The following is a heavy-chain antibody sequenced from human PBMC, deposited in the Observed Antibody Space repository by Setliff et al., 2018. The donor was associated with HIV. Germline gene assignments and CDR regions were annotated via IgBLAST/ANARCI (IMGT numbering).Heavy chain of an antibody. D-gene: IGHD3-10*01. V-gene: IGHV3-21*06. CDR3: SRSQGIGNYYMDD. CDR2: ISWRSTYI. J-gene: IGHJ6*03. Sequence: GALRLSCAASGFTFSTHCMNWVRQAPGKGLEWISSISWRSTYIYYSDSVKGRFTISRDDATNSLFLQVNSLRDEDTAVYYCSRSQGIGNYYMDDWGTGTTVTVSS. CDR1: GFTFSTHC.